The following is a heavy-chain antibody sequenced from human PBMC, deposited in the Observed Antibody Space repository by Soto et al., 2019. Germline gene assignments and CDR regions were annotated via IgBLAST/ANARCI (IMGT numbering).Heavy chain of an antibody. CDR1: GGFISSGDYY. D-gene: IGHD2-2*01. V-gene: IGHV4-31*03. Sequence: QVQLQESGPGLVKPSQTLSLTCTVSGGFISSGDYYWNWIRQLPGKGLERIGYIEHSGSSFYNPSLKGRDAPALDTSKNQFSLKLNSVTAADTAVYYCAREVVPATVDFYYYYIDFWGKGTTVTVSS. J-gene: IGHJ6*03. CDR2: IEHSGSS. CDR3: AREVVPATVDFYYYYIDF.